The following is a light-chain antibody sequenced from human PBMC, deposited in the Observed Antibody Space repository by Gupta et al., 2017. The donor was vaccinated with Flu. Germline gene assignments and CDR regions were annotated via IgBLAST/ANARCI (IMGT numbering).Light chain of an antibody. CDR2: EVS. Sequence: QSALTQPASSSGSPGQSITNSCRAISSDVGSYNYVSWYQQHPGKAPKLMIYEVSNRPSGVSNRFSGSKFGNTASLTISGLQAEDEADYYYSSYTSSSTPYVFGTGTKVTVL. CDR1: SSDVGSYNY. CDR3: SSYTSSSTPYV. V-gene: IGLV2-14*01. J-gene: IGLJ1*01.